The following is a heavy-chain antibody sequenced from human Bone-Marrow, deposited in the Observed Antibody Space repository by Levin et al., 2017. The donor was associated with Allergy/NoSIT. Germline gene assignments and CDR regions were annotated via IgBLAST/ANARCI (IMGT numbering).Heavy chain of an antibody. CDR1: GFTFSIYN. J-gene: IGHJ6*03. CDR2: ISGSSSTK. Sequence: GESLKISCTASGFTFSIYNMNWVRQAPGKGLEWISYISGSSSTKYYTDSVQGRFTISRDNAKNSLYLQMNSLRDEDTAVYYCARDMLCYSFYMDVWGKGTTVTVS. D-gene: IGHD2-8*01. V-gene: IGHV3-48*02. CDR3: ARDMLCYSFYMDV.